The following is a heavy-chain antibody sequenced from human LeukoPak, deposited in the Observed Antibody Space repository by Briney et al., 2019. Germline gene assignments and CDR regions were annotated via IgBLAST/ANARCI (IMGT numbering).Heavy chain of an antibody. J-gene: IGHJ4*02. Sequence: GGSLRLSCAASGFTFDDYAMHWVRQAPGKGLEWVSGISWNSGSIGYADSVKGRFTISRDNAKNSLYLQMNSLRAEDTALYYCGRGWYYGSGADYWGQGTLVTVSS. CDR3: GRGWYYGSGADY. D-gene: IGHD3-10*01. V-gene: IGHV3-9*01. CDR1: GFTFDDYA. CDR2: ISWNSGSI.